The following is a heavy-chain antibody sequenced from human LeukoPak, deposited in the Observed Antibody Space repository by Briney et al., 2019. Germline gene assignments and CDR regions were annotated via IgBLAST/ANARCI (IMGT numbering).Heavy chain of an antibody. CDR2: IKQDGSEK. CDR1: GFTFSSHW. Sequence: GGSLRLSCAASGFTFSSHWMSWVRQAPGKGLEWVANIKQDGSEKYYVDSVKGRFTISRDNAKNSLYLQMNSLRAEDTAVYYCVRQVDGFDPWGQGTLVTVSS. V-gene: IGHV3-7*01. J-gene: IGHJ5*02. CDR3: VRQVDGFDP. D-gene: IGHD5-12*01.